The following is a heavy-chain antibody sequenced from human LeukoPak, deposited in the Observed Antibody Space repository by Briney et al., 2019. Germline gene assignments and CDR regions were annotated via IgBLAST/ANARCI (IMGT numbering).Heavy chain of an antibody. CDR2: ISGSGDST. CDR3: ARVDCRSTSCSPFDY. J-gene: IGHJ4*02. CDR1: GFTFSSYG. V-gene: IGHV3-23*01. D-gene: IGHD2-2*01. Sequence: GGSLRLSCAASGFTFSSYGMSWVRQAPGKGLEWVSAISGSGDSTYYADSVKGRFTISRDNSKNTLYLQMTSLRVEDTAVYYCARVDCRSTSCSPFDYWGQGTLVTVSS.